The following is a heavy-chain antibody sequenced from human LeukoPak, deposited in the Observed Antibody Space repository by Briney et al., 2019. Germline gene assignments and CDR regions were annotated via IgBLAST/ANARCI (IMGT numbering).Heavy chain of an antibody. CDR3: ARGIWGSWPMGY. CDR1: GGSFSGYY. D-gene: IGHD6-13*01. CDR2: INHSGST. Sequence: PSETLSLTCAVYGGSFSGYYWSWIRQPPGKGLEWIGEINHSGSTNYNPSLKSRVTISVDTSKNHFSLNLSSVTAADTAVYYCARGIWGSWPMGYWGQGTLVTVSS. J-gene: IGHJ4*02. V-gene: IGHV4-34*01.